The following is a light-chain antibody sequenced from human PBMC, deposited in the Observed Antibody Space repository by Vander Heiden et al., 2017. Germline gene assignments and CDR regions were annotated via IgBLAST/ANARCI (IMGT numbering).Light chain of an antibody. V-gene: IGKV3-20*01. J-gene: IGKJ1*01. Sequence: EMGLTQSPGTLSLSPGERATLSCRASRSVSSSYLAWYQQKPGQAPRLLIYGASSRATGIPDRFSGSGSGTDFTLTISRLEPEDFAVYYCQQYGSSRTFGQGTKVEIK. CDR3: QQYGSSRT. CDR2: GAS. CDR1: RSVSSSY.